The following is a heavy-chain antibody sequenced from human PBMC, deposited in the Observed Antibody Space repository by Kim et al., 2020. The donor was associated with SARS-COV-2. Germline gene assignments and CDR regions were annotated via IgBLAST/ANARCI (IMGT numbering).Heavy chain of an antibody. CDR3: ARLPRWGDGYKWWAFDI. CDR2: IDPSDSYT. Sequence: GESLKISCKGSGYSFTSYWISWVRQMPGKGLEWMGRIDPSDSYTNYSPSFQGHVTISADKSISTAYLQWSSLKASDTAMYYCARLPRWGDGYKWWAFDIWGQGTMVTVSS. CDR1: GYSFTSYW. V-gene: IGHV5-10-1*01. D-gene: IGHD2-21*01. J-gene: IGHJ3*02.